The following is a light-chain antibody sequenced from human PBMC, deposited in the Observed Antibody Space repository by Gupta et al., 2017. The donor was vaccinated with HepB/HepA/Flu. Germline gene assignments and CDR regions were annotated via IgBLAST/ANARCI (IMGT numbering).Light chain of an antibody. CDR2: KAS. CDR3: QQYNSYPLT. J-gene: IGKJ4*01. Sequence: GSVGDRVTITCRASQSISSWLAWYQQKPGKAPKLLIYKASSLESGVPSRFSGSGSGTEFTLTISSLQPDDFATYYCQQYNSYPLTFGGGTKVEIK. V-gene: IGKV1-5*03. CDR1: QSISSW.